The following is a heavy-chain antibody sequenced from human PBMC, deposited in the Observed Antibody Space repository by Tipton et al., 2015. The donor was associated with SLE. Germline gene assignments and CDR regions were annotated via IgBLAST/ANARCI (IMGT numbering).Heavy chain of an antibody. CDR2: ISRDGSNT. J-gene: IGHJ3*01. D-gene: IGHD5-24*01. CDR1: GFTFSSHW. V-gene: IGHV3-74*01. Sequence: SLRLSCAASGFTFSSHWMYWVRQAPGKGLVWVSRISRDGSNTYYADSVEGRFTISRDNSKSTLYLQMSSLRAEDTAVYYCAKQFVDVWGQGTMVIVSS. CDR3: AKQFVDV.